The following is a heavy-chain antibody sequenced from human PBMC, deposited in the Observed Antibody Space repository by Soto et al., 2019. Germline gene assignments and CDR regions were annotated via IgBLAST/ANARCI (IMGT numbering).Heavy chain of an antibody. J-gene: IGHJ6*04. D-gene: IGHD5-12*01. CDR2: IKSDGGST. CDR3: GRDLGAYSGYGFTDV. Sequence: GESLKISCAASGFTFSTYAMHWVRQAPGKGPEYVSTIKSDGGSTNYADSVKGRFTISRDNSRNTLYLQMGSLRAEDTAVYYCGRDLGAYSGYGFTDVWGKGTTVTVSS. V-gene: IGHV3-64*02. CDR1: GFTFSTYA.